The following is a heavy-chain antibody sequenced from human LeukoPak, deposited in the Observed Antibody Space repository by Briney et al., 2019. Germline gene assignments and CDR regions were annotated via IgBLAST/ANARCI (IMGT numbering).Heavy chain of an antibody. CDR3: VRRGDASSGWGDHDY. Sequence: PGGSLRLSCVASGFTFKNCAISWVRQAPGKGLEWVSTIGGSGDKTFYADSVKGRFTISRDNSKNMLHLQMSSLTGEDTALYYCVRRGDASSGWGDHDYWGQGALVTVSS. V-gene: IGHV3-23*01. D-gene: IGHD6-19*01. CDR1: GFTFKNCA. CDR2: IGGSGDKT. J-gene: IGHJ4*02.